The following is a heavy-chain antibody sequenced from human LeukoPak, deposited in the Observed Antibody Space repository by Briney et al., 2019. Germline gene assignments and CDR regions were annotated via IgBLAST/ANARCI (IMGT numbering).Heavy chain of an antibody. D-gene: IGHD6-13*01. J-gene: IGHJ4*02. CDR2: IDYSGTT. V-gene: IGHV4-59*01. CDR1: GGSISRYY. CDR3: ARGLTTHAGTFDY. Sequence: PSETLSLTCSASGGSISRYYWSWLRQPPGKRLEWIGYIDYSGTTDYNPSLKSRATISVDTSKNQFSLRLNSVTAADTAGYYCARGLTTHAGTFDYWGQGTLVTVSS.